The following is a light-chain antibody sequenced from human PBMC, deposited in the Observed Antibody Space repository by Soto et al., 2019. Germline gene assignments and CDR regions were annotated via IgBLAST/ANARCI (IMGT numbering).Light chain of an antibody. CDR1: QTISNW. V-gene: IGKV1-39*01. Sequence: DIQMTQSPSTLSASVGDRVTMSCRASQTISNWLAWYQQKPGKAPKILIYAASSLQSGVPSRFSGSGSGTDFTLTISSLQPEDFATYYCQQSYSTSITFGQGTRLEIK. CDR2: AAS. J-gene: IGKJ5*01. CDR3: QQSYSTSIT.